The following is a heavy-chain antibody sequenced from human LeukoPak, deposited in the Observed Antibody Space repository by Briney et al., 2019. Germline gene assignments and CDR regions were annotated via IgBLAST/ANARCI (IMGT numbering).Heavy chain of an antibody. CDR1: GGSISSYY. J-gene: IGHJ6*03. D-gene: IGHD6-19*01. CDR3: ARESKLYSSGWYPYYYYMDV. Sequence: PSETLSLTCTVSGGSISSYYWSWIRQPPGKGLEWIGYIYYSGSTNYNPSLKSRVTISVDTSKNQFSLKLSSVTAADTAVYYCARESKLYSSGWYPYYYYMDVWGKGITVTVSS. V-gene: IGHV4-59*01. CDR2: IYYSGST.